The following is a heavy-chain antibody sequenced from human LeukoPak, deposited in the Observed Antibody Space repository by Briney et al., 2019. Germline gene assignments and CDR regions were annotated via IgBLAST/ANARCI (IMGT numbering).Heavy chain of an antibody. J-gene: IGHJ4*02. CDR3: ARSRTYYDILTGSYFDY. V-gene: IGHV3-53*01. CDR1: GFTVSSNY. Sequence: GGSLRLSCAASGFTVSSNYMSWVRQAPGKGLEWVSVIYSGGSTYYADSVKGRFTISRDNSKNTLYLQMNSLRAEDTAVYYCARSRTYYDILTGSYFDYWGQGTLVTVSS. D-gene: IGHD3-9*01. CDR2: IYSGGST.